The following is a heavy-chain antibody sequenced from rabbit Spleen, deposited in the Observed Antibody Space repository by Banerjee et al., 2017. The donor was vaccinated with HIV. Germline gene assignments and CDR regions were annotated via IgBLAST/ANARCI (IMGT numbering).Heavy chain of an antibody. V-gene: IGHV1S45*01. CDR2: IYTGSGAT. Sequence: EESGGDLVKPDGSLTLTCTASGLSFSSNYWIFWVRQAPGKGLEWVASIYTGSGATYYANWAKGRFTVSKTSSTTVTLQMTSLTAADTATYFCARDTGSSFSSYGMDLWGPGTLVTVS. D-gene: IGHD8-1*01. CDR1: GLSFSSNYW. J-gene: IGHJ6*01. CDR3: ARDTGSSFSSYGMDL.